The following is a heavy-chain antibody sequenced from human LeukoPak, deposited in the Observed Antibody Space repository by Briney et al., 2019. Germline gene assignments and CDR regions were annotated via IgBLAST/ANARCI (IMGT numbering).Heavy chain of an antibody. V-gene: IGHV3-53*01. CDR1: GFTVSSNY. Sequence: GGSLRLSCAASGFTVSSNYMSWVRQAPGKGLEWVSVMYSDGTTYYADSVKGRFTISRDNSKNTLYLQMNNLKAEDTAVYYCARAAYDSNGYTANHDYWGQGTLVTVSS. D-gene: IGHD3-22*01. J-gene: IGHJ4*02. CDR3: ARAAYDSNGYTANHDY. CDR2: MYSDGTT.